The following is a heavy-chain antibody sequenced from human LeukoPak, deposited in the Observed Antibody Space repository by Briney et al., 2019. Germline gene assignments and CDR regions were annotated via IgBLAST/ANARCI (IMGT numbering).Heavy chain of an antibody. J-gene: IGHJ4*02. Sequence: SETLSLTCTVSGGSISSYYWSWIRQPPGKGLEWIGYIYYTGSTNYNPSLKSRVTISVDTSKNQFSQKLSSVTAADTAVYYCARSGKSAYILDYWGQGTLVTVSS. CDR2: IYYTGST. D-gene: IGHD3-16*01. CDR3: ARSGKSAYILDY. CDR1: GGSISSYY. V-gene: IGHV4-59*01.